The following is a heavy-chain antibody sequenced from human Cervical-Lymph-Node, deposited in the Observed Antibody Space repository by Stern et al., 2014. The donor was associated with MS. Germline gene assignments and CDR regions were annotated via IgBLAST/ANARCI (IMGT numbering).Heavy chain of an antibody. CDR1: GGSIRSHY. J-gene: IGHJ4*02. CDR2: IFYSGNI. CDR3: AREIGNDYIWGSYRTTDY. Sequence: QLQLQESGPGLVKPSETLSLTCTVSGGSIRSHYWNWFRQPPGKGLEWIGDIFYSGNINYNPARKSRVTISMDMSKSQFSLKLTSVTAADTAVYYCAREIGNDYIWGSYRTTDYWGPGTLVTVSS. V-gene: IGHV4-59*11. D-gene: IGHD3-16*02.